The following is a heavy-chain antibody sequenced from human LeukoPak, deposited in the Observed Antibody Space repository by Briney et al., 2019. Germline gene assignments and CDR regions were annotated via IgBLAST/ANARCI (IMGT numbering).Heavy chain of an antibody. CDR2: ISGSGGTT. D-gene: IGHD2-8*01. Sequence: PGGSLRLSCAASGFTFSSYAISWVRQAPGKGLGMVSAISGSGGTTYYANSVKGRFTISRDNSKNTLYLQMNSLRAEDTAVYYCAKDMYDGWPRDYYGMDVWGQGTTVTVSS. CDR1: GFTFSSYA. V-gene: IGHV3-23*01. CDR3: AKDMYDGWPRDYYGMDV. J-gene: IGHJ6*02.